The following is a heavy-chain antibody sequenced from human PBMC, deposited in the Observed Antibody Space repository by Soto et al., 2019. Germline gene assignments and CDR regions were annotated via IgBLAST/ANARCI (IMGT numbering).Heavy chain of an antibody. CDR1: GFTFRTYW. CDR2: IDAAGSGT. J-gene: IGHJ4*02. V-gene: IGHV3-74*03. Sequence: EVQLVESGGGLVQPGGSLRLSCAASGFTFRTYWMHWVRQNPGKGLVWVSRIDAAGSGTSYSDAVEGRFTISRDNAKNTLYLQMNCLRAKYTAVYYCAREQTVHGPSTFDYCGQGTLVTVSS. D-gene: IGHD2-8*01. CDR3: AREQTVHGPSTFDY.